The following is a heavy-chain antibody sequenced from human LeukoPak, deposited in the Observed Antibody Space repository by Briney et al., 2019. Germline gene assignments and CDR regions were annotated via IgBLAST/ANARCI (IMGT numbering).Heavy chain of an antibody. CDR1: GGSMSSYY. V-gene: IGHV4-59*08. D-gene: IGHD5-24*01. CDR3: ARGARAGYNLEPFDY. J-gene: IGHJ4*02. CDR2: FYYSGST. Sequence: KASGTLSLTCTVSGGSMSSYYWSWIPQPPGKGLEWIGYFYYSGSTKYNPSLKSRVNISVDTSNNQFSLKLSSVTAADTAVYYCARGARAGYNLEPFDYWGQGTLVTVSS.